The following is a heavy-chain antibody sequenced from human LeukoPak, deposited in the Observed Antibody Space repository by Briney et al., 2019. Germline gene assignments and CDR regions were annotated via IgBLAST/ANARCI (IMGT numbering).Heavy chain of an antibody. CDR1: GGTFSSYA. CDR2: IIPIFGTA. J-gene: IGHJ6*03. D-gene: IGHD3-3*01. CDR3: ARASLRFLEGDYYYYYMDV. Sequence: GASVKVSCKASGGTFSSYAISWVRQAPGQGLEWMGGIIPIFGTANYAQKFQGRVTITTDESTSTAYMELSSLRSEDTAVYYFARASLRFLEGDYYYYYMDVWGKGTTVTVSS. V-gene: IGHV1-69*05.